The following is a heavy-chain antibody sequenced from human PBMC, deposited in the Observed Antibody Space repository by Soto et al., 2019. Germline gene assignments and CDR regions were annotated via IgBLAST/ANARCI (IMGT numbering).Heavy chain of an antibody. V-gene: IGHV3-21*01. CDR1: GYTCGSYW. D-gene: IGHD1-1*01. CDR2: ISATTTYK. J-gene: IGHJ2*01. CDR3: ARGGTSKSGHLWYFDL. Sequence: PGGSLRLSCPASGYTCGSYWTPWLRQAPGRGLEWVSSISATTTYKHYADSVKGRFIISRDNARNSLYLQTNSLRAEDTAVYYCARGGTSKSGHLWYFDLWGRGTLVTVSS.